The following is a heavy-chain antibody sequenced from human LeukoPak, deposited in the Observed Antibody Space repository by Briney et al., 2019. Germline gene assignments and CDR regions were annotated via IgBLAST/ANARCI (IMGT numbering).Heavy chain of an antibody. D-gene: IGHD6-19*01. CDR1: GDSVSSSSAA. CDR2: TYYRSKWYH. Sequence: SQTLSLTCAISGDSVSSSSAAWNWIRQSPSRGLEWLGRTYYRSKWYHDYAVSVRSRITINSDTSKNQFSLQLRSATPEDTAVYYCARDPSAWFDPWGQGTLVTVSS. J-gene: IGHJ5*02. V-gene: IGHV6-1*01. CDR3: ARDPSAWFDP.